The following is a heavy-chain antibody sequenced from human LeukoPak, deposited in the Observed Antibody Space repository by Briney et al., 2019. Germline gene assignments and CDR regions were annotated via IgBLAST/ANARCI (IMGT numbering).Heavy chain of an antibody. V-gene: IGHV3-23*01. Sequence: GGTLRLSCAASGFIFNTYDMNWVRQAPGKGLEWVSSISGSGGTTYSADSVKGRFTISRDNTKKTLYLQMNSLRADDTAVYYCAKASRRHCGSTVCYTLDYWGQGTLVTVSS. CDR2: ISGSGGTT. D-gene: IGHD2-2*02. J-gene: IGHJ4*02. CDR3: AKASRRHCGSTVCYTLDY. CDR1: GFIFNTYD.